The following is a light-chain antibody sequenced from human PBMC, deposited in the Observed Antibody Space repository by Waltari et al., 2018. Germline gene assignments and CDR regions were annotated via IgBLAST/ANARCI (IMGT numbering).Light chain of an antibody. V-gene: IGKV4-1*01. CDR1: RRLFYKLNNKNY. CDR3: QQYASTPRWT. J-gene: IGKJ1*01. CDR2: WAT. Sequence: DIVMTPSSSPLVFSLCYRAAISCNSTRRLFYKLNNKNYLAWYQQKPGQPPKLLIYWATTRESGVPDRFSGSGSGTDFTLTINNLQAEDVAEYFCQQYASTPRWTFGQGTKVEI.